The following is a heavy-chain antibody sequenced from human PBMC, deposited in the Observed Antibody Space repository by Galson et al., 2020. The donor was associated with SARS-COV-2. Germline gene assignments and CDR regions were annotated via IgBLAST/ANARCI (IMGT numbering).Heavy chain of an antibody. CDR2: ITSGGST. CDR1: GFTFISYA. Sequence: GESLKISCAASGFTFISYAMTWVRQAPGKGLEWVSDITSGGSTYYADSVKGRFTISRDNFKNTLYLQMNSLRAEDTAVYYCAREGDGSFYYYTMDVWGQGTTVTVSS. V-gene: IGHV3-23*01. J-gene: IGHJ6*02. CDR3: AREGDGSFYYYTMDV. D-gene: IGHD3-10*01.